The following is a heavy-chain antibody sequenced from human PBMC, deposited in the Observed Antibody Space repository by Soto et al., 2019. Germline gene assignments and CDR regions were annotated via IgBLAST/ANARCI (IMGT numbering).Heavy chain of an antibody. CDR2: ISSSGSTI. D-gene: IGHD6-13*01. CDR1: GFTFNDYY. J-gene: IGHJ6*03. CDR3: ARVINKKSSSWYRYYYMDV. V-gene: IGHV3-11*01. Sequence: PGGSLRLSCAASGFTFNDYYMSWISQAPGKGLEWVSYISSSGSTIYYADSVKGRFTISRDNAKNSLYLQMNSLRAEDTAVYYCARVINKKSSSWYRYYYMDVWGKGTTVTVSS.